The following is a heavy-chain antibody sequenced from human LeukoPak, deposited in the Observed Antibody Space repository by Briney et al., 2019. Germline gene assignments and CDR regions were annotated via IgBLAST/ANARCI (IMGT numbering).Heavy chain of an antibody. J-gene: IGHJ6*03. CDR3: ARVRGYCSGGSCYEGSYYYYYYMDV. Sequence: ASVKVSCKAFGYTFTSNYMHWVRQAPGQGPEWMGVISPSGGSTTYAQKFQGRVTLTRDMSTSTDYLELSSLRSEDTAVYYCARVRGYCSGGSCYEGSYYYYYYMDVWGKGTTVTVSS. V-gene: IGHV1-46*01. CDR1: GYTFTSNY. D-gene: IGHD2-15*01. CDR2: ISPSGGST.